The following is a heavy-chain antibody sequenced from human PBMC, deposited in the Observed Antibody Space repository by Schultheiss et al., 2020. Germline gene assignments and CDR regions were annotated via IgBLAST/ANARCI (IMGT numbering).Heavy chain of an antibody. Sequence: SQTLSLTCTVSGGSISSGGYYWSWIRQHPGKGLEWIGYIYHSGSTYYNPSLKSRVTVSVDRSKNQFSLKLSSVTAADTAVYYCARSSYTGGFDYWGQGTLVTVSS. CDR1: GGSISSGGYY. D-gene: IGHD2-2*02. CDR2: IYHSGST. J-gene: IGHJ4*02. CDR3: ARSSYTGGFDY. V-gene: IGHV4-30-2*01.